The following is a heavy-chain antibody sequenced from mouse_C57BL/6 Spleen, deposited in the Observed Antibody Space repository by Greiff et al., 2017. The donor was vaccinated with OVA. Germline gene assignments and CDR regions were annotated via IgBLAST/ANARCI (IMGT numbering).Heavy chain of an antibody. CDR1: GYAFSSSW. CDR3: AKTAQATPFAY. Sequence: VKLMESGPELVKPGASVKISCKASGYAFSSSWMNWVKQRPGKGLEWIGRIYPGDGDTNYNGKFKGKATLTADKSSRTAYMQLSSLTSEDSAVYFCAKTAQATPFAYWGQGTLVTVSA. J-gene: IGHJ3*01. D-gene: IGHD3-2*02. CDR2: IYPGDGDT. V-gene: IGHV1-82*01.